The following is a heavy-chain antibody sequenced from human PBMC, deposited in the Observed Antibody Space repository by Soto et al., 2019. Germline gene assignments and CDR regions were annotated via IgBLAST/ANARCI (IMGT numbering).Heavy chain of an antibody. CDR2: INSDGSHT. CDR3: AKEGDYDDYVGDSTFDS. D-gene: IGHD4-17*01. V-gene: IGHV3-74*01. CDR1: GFTFFAYW. Sequence: EVQLVESGGGLVQPGGSLRLSCAASGFTFFAYWIHWVRQVPGKGLVWVSRINSDGSHTSYADSVRGRFTISRDNSKNTVHLQMNRLTAENTAGHQCAKEGDYDDYVGDSTFDSWGQGSLVSDSS. J-gene: IGHJ5*01.